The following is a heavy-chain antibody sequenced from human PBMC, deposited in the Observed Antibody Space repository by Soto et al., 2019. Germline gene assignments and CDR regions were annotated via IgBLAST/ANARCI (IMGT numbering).Heavy chain of an antibody. D-gene: IGHD3-3*01. J-gene: IGHJ6*02. V-gene: IGHV3-30*18. CDR1: GFTFSSYG. Sequence: QVQLVESGGGVVQPGRSLRLSCAASGFTFSSYGMHWVRQAPGKGLEWVAVISYDGSNKYYADSVKGRFTISRDNSKNTLYLQMNSLRAEDTAVYYCAKDDSLFGVVIFPAPQPMDVWGQGTTVTVSS. CDR2: ISYDGSNK. CDR3: AKDDSLFGVVIFPAPQPMDV.